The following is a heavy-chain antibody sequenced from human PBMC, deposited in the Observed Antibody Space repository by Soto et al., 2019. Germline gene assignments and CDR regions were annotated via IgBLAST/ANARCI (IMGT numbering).Heavy chain of an antibody. CDR3: AKAKNDYNWDNRPPFDY. V-gene: IGHV3-23*01. D-gene: IGHD1-20*01. J-gene: IGHJ4*02. CDR1: GFTLRNYA. Sequence: GGSLRLSSEASGFTLRNYAMTWIRQSPGKGLEWVSLISANDVGTYYAESVKTRFTISTDQSRNTVYLQMDSLRADDTAIYYCAKAKNDYNWDNRPPFDYWGQGTLVTVSS. CDR2: ISANDVGT.